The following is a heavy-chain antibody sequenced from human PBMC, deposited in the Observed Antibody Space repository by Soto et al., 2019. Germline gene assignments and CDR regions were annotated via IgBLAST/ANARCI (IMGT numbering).Heavy chain of an antibody. CDR1: GYTLTAYY. D-gene: IGHD3-10*02. V-gene: IGHV1-46*01. Sequence: ASMKVSCKASGYTLTAYYIHWVRQAPGQGREWMGIVNPGDGSTRYAQMFQDRVTMMRDTSTSTIYMELSSLRSEDTAVYKCARSYVQNRPIDYWGQGTLVTVSS. CDR2: VNPGDGST. J-gene: IGHJ4*02. CDR3: ARSYVQNRPIDY.